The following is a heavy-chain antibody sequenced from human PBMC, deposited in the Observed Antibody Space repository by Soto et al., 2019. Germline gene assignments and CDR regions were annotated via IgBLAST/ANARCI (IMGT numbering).Heavy chain of an antibody. CDR1: GYTFISYD. V-gene: IGHV1-18*04. CDR2: INIFYGKT. D-gene: IGHD1-26*01. CDR3: AREDRYSGSYYFDY. J-gene: IGHJ4*02. Sequence: GASVKVSCKTSGYTFISYDINWVRQAPGQGLEWMGWINIFYGKTTYAQEFQGRVTMTTDTSTTTAYMELRSLRSDDTAVYYCAREDRYSGSYYFDYWGQGTLVTVSS.